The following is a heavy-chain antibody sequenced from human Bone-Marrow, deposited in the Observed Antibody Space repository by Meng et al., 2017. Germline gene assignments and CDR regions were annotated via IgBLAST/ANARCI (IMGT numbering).Heavy chain of an antibody. CDR2: IYSGGTT. Sequence: VQVVETGGGLIQPGGSLRLSCAASGFSVSSSYMSWVRQAPGKGPEWVSVIYSGGTTYYADSVKGRFTISRDNSRNTLYLQVNSLRAEDTAVYYCARVLRGWGYFDYWGQGTLVTVSS. D-gene: IGHD3-10*01. CDR3: ARVLRGWGYFDY. CDR1: GFSVSSSY. J-gene: IGHJ4*02. V-gene: IGHV3-53*02.